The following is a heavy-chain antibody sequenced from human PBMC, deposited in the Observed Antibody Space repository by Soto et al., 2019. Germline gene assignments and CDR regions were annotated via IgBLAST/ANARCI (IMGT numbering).Heavy chain of an antibody. CDR1: GFTFSSYD. CDR3: ERAALPNGVWARAFDI. CDR2: IGTAGDT. J-gene: IGHJ3*02. Sequence: PGGSLRLSCAASGFTFSSYDMHWVRQATGKGLEWVSAIGTAGDTYYPGSVKGRFTISRENAKNSLYLQTNSLRAEDTAVYYCERAALPNGVWARAFDIWGQGTMVTVSS. D-gene: IGHD2-8*01. V-gene: IGHV3-13*01.